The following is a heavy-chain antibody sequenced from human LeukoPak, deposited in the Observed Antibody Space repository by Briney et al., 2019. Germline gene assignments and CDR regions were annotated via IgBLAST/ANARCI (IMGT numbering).Heavy chain of an antibody. D-gene: IGHD2-2*02. CDR3: ARDGHYCSSTSCHIFYMDV. V-gene: IGHV4-39*07. J-gene: IGHJ6*03. Sequence: PSETLSLTCTVSGGSISSSSYYWGWIRQPPGKGLEWIGSIYYSGSTYYNPSLKSRVTISVDTSKNQFSLKLSSVTAADTAVYYCARDGHYCSSTSCHIFYMDVWGKGTTVTISS. CDR1: GGSISSSSYY. CDR2: IYYSGST.